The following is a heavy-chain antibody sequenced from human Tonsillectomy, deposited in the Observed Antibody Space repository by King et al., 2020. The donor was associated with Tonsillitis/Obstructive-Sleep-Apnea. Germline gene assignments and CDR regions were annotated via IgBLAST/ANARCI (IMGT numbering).Heavy chain of an antibody. CDR3: ARDQRDSDFWSGYGMDV. CDR2: INPSGGST. CDR1: GYTFTSYY. Sequence: VQLVESGAEVKKPGASVKVSCKASGYTFTSYYMHWVRQAPGQGLEWMGIINPSGGSTSYAQKFQGRVTMTRDTSTSTVYMEMSSLRSEDTAVYYCARDQRDSDFWSGYGMDVWGQGTTVTVSS. J-gene: IGHJ6*02. D-gene: IGHD3-3*01. V-gene: IGHV1-46*01.